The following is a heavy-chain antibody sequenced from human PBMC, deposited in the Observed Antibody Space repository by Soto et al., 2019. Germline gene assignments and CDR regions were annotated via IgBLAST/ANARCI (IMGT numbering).Heavy chain of an antibody. CDR3: TTALLSVSSTSCPTLPFDY. Sequence: EVQLVESGGGLVKPGGSLRLSCAASGFTFSNAWMSWVRQAPGKGLEWVGRIKSKTDGGTTDYAAPVKGRFTISRDDSKNTLYLQMNSLTTDDTAVYYCTTALLSVSSTSCPTLPFDYWGQGTLVTVS. V-gene: IGHV3-15*01. CDR1: GFTFSNAW. J-gene: IGHJ4*02. D-gene: IGHD2-2*01. CDR2: IKSKTDGGTT.